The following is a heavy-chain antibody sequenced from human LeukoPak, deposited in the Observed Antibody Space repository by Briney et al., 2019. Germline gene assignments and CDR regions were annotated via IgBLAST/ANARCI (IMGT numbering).Heavy chain of an antibody. Sequence: SETLSLTCAVYGGSFSGYYWSWIRQPPGKGLEWIGEINHSGSTNYNPSLKSRVTISVDTSKNQFSLKLSSVTAADTAVYYCARDWYYYDSSGYTDLNPAWGQGTLVTVSS. CDR3: ARDWYYYDSSGYTDLNPA. D-gene: IGHD3-22*01. CDR1: GGSFSGYY. CDR2: INHSGST. J-gene: IGHJ5*02. V-gene: IGHV4-34*01.